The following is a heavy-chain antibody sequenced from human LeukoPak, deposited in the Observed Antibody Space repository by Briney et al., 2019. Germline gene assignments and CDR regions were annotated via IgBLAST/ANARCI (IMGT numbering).Heavy chain of an antibody. CDR3: ARLGGAAAGGGAIFDP. V-gene: IGHV4-34*01. J-gene: IGHJ5*02. CDR1: GGSFSGYY. D-gene: IGHD6-13*01. CDR2: INHSGST. Sequence: SETLSLTCAVYGGSFSGYYWSWIRQSPGKGLERIGKINHSGSTNYNPSLKSRVTISVDTSKNQFSLKLSSMTAADTAVYYCARLGGAAAGGGAIFDPWGQGTLVTVSS.